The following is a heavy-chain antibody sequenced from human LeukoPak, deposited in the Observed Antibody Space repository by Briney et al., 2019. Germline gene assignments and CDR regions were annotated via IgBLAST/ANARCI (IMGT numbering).Heavy chain of an antibody. CDR2: IYTSGSN. J-gene: IGHJ5*02. Sequence: SETLSLTCTVYGGSINSGSYYWSWPRQPAGKGMEWIGRIYTSGSNNYNPSLKSRVTISVDTSKNQFSLKLSSVTAADTAVYYCARESHYYGSTGRFDPWGQGTLVTVSS. V-gene: IGHV4-61*02. D-gene: IGHD3-10*01. CDR3: ARESHYYGSTGRFDP. CDR1: GGSINSGSYY.